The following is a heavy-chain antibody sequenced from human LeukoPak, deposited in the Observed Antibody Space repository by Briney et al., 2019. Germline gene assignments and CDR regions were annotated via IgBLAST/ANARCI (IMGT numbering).Heavy chain of an antibody. CDR3: ARHRYSSGWFDMDV. V-gene: IGHV4-38-2*02. CDR2: INHSGST. CDR1: GYSISRGYS. Sequence: ASETLSLTCTVSGYSISRGYSWGWIRPPPGKGLEWIGEINHSGSTNYNPSLKSRVTISVDTSKNQFSLKLSSVTAADTAVYYCARHRYSSGWFDMDVWGKGTTVTISS. D-gene: IGHD6-19*01. J-gene: IGHJ6*03.